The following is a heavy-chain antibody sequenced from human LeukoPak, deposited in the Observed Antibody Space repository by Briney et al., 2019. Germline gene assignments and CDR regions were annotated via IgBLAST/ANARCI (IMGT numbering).Heavy chain of an antibody. Sequence: SETLSLTCTVSGASISSYYWSWIRQPPGKGLEWIGYIYNGGSTNYNPSLKSRLTISEDTLKNQFSLKLSSVTAADTAVYYCARHGRYCDNWGQGTLVTVSS. CDR3: ARHGRYCDN. V-gene: IGHV4-59*08. J-gene: IGHJ4*02. CDR2: IYNGGST. CDR1: GASISSYY.